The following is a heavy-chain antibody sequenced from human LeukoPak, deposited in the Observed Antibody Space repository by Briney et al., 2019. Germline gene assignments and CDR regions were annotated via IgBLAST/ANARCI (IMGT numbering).Heavy chain of an antibody. Sequence: GGSLRLSCAASGFTFNNYAMGLVRQAPGKGLQWVSSICGSGCGGTTYDADSVEGRFTISRANSENTQYLQMNSLRAEDTAVDHCARGIGRGGYIDGFHESWGQGTLDTVSS. V-gene: IGHV3-23*01. J-gene: IGHJ5*02. CDR1: GFTFNNYA. CDR2: ICGSGCGGTT. D-gene: IGHD5-18*01. CDR3: ARGIGRGGYIDGFHES.